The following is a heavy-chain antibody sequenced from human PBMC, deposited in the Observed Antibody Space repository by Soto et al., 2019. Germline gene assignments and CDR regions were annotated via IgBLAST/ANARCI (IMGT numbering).Heavy chain of an antibody. D-gene: IGHD4-4*01. CDR3: ARGGYSISGYYYYGMDV. CDR1: GYTFTSYD. J-gene: IGHJ6*02. CDR2: TNPNSGNT. Sequence: ASVKVSGKASGYTFTSYDINWVRQATGQGLEWMGWTNPNSGNTGYAQKFQGRVTMTRNTSISTAYMELSSLRSEDTAVYYCARGGYSISGYYYYGMDVWGQGTTVTVSS. V-gene: IGHV1-8*01.